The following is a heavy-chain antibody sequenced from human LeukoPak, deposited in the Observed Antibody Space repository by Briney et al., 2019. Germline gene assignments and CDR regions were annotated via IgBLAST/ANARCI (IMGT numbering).Heavy chain of an antibody. V-gene: IGHV3-30-3*01. CDR3: ARVGYYSSGPFSYFDY. CDR1: GFXFSSYA. J-gene: IGHJ4*02. CDR2: ISYDGNNK. Sequence: GGSLRLSCAASGFXFSSYAMHWVRQAPGKGLEWVTVISYDGNNKYYADSVKGRFTISRDSSENTLYLQMNSLRVEDTAVYYCARVGYYSSGPFSYFDYWGQGTLVTVSS. D-gene: IGHD3-10*01.